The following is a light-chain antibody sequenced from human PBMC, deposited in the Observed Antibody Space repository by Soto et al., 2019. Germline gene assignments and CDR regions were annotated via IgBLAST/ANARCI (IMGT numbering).Light chain of an antibody. CDR3: LQDYNYPRT. V-gene: IGKV1-6*01. CDR1: QGIRND. Sequence: AIQMTQSPSSLSASVGDRVTITCRASQGIRNDLGWYQQKPGKAPKLLIYAASSLQSGVPARFSGSGSGTDFTRTISSLQPEDFATYYCLQDYNYPRTFGQGTKLEIK. J-gene: IGKJ2*01. CDR2: AAS.